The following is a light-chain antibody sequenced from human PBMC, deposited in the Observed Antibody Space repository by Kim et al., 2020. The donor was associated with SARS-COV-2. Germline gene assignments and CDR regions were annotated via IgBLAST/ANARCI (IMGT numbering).Light chain of an antibody. Sequence: IQLTQSPSSLSASIGDRVSITSRASQGLGSTFLAWYQQKPGKAPNLLIYSAFILQSGVPSRFSGSGSGTDFTLTISSLQPEDFATYYCKQFRNYPYTFGRGTKLEI. CDR2: SAF. CDR3: KQFRNYPYT. CDR1: QGLGSTF. J-gene: IGKJ2*01. V-gene: IGKV1-9*01.